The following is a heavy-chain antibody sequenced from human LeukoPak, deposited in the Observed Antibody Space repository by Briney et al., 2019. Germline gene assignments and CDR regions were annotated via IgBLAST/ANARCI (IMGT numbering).Heavy chain of an antibody. V-gene: IGHV1-3*01. J-gene: IGHJ6*04. Sequence: ASVKVFCKASGYTFTSYAMHWVRQAPGQRLEWMGGINAGNGNTKYSQKFQGRVTITRDTSASTAYMELSSLRSEDTAVYYCAISRGQQLAPEAPYYYGMDVWGKGTTVTVSS. CDR2: INAGNGNT. CDR3: AISRGQQLAPEAPYYYGMDV. CDR1: GYTFTSYA. D-gene: IGHD6-13*01.